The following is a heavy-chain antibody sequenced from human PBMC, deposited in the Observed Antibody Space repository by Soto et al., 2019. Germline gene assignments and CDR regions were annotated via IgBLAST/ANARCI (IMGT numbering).Heavy chain of an antibody. D-gene: IGHD3-10*01. CDR2: ISAYNGNT. Sequence: ASVKVSCKASGYTFTSYGISWVRQAPGQGLEWMGWISAYNGNTNYAQKLQGRVTITRDTSASTAYMELSSLRSEDTAVYYCARGLSITMVRAFEDSSNNWFDPWGQGTLVTVSS. V-gene: IGHV1-18*01. CDR1: GYTFTSYG. CDR3: ARGLSITMVRAFEDSSNNWFDP. J-gene: IGHJ5*02.